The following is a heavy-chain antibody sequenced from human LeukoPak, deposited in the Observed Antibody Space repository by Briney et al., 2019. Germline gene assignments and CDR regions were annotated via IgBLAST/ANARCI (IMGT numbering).Heavy chain of an antibody. V-gene: IGHV3-33*01. CDR3: ATAVGRTSARNPAY. CDR1: GFTFNTYG. Sequence: GGSLRLSCAASGFTFNTYGMRWVRQAPGRGLEWVAVIWYDGSYKYYAESVKGRVTISRDNSKNTLYLQMNSLRVADTAMYYCATAVGRTSARNPAYWGQGTLVTVSS. J-gene: IGHJ4*02. CDR2: IWYDGSYK. D-gene: IGHD2-15*01.